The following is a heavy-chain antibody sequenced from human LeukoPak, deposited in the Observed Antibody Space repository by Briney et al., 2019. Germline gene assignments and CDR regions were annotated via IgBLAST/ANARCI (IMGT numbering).Heavy chain of an antibody. V-gene: IGHV3-23*01. J-gene: IGHJ4*02. CDR2: ISGSGGRT. Sequence: GGTLRLSCAASGFTFSSHGMNWVRQAPGKGLEWVSGISGSGGRTYYADSVKGRFTISRDNAKNSLYPQMNSLRAEDTAVYYCAREVYYYDSSGFYYSGGFGYWGQGTLLTVSS. CDR1: GFTFSSHG. D-gene: IGHD3-22*01. CDR3: AREVYYYDSSGFYYSGGFGY.